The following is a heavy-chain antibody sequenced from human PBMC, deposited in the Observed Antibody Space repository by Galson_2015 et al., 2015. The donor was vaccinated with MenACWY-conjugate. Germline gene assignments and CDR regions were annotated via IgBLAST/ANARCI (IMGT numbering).Heavy chain of an antibody. V-gene: IGHV3-53*01. CDR2: LYDDGTS. CDR3: AKIVRIPAGPDCDS. CDR1: GFSVNSHF. Sequence: SLRLSCAASGFSVNSHFMGWVCQAPGKGLEWVALLYDDGTSRYEESVKDRLIISSENIRNSMYLQMNGLRAEDTAVYFCAKIVRIPAGPDCDSCGQATL. D-gene: IGHD1-1*01. J-gene: IGHJ4*02.